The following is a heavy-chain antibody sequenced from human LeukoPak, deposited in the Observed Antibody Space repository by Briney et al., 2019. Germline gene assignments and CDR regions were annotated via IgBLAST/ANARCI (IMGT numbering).Heavy chain of an antibody. Sequence: PSETLSLSCSVSGDSFGNSYCWTWVRQPPGKRPEWIGTIYSSVYTYYNPSLRSRATISGDTSKNLFSLKLISVTAADTAVYYCARGSDDYKLGNHWGHGTLVTVSS. CDR3: ARGSDDYKLGNH. CDR1: GDSFGNSYC. V-gene: IGHV4-39*01. D-gene: IGHD5-24*01. J-gene: IGHJ5*02. CDR2: IYSSVYT.